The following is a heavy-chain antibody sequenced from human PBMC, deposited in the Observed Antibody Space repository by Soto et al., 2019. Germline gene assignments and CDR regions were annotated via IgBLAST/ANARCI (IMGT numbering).Heavy chain of an antibody. CDR3: ARDRDAYCSKGVCSGPYFDY. J-gene: IGHJ4*02. CDR1: GFSFSSYY. CDR2: VNEDGSEK. V-gene: IGHV3-7*01. Sequence: GGSLRLSCAASGFSFSSYYMSCVRQAQGKGLEWVANVNEDGSEKYYVDSVKGRFTVSRDNAKNSLYLQMNSLRDDDTAVYYCARDRDAYCSKGVCSGPYFDYWGRGTLVTVSS. D-gene: IGHD2-8*01.